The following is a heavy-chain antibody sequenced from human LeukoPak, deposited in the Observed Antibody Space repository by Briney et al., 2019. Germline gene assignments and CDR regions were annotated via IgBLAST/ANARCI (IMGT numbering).Heavy chain of an antibody. CDR2: ISGSGDNT. J-gene: IGHJ4*02. V-gene: IGHV3-23*01. D-gene: IGHD3-10*01. CDR1: GFTFSTYG. Sequence: PGGSLRLSCAASGFTFSTYGMTWVRQAPGKGLEWVSGISGSGDNTWYADSVKGRFTISRDNSKNTLYLQMNSLRAEDTAVYYCAEDTHTSITMVRGPAGNWGQGTLVTVSS. CDR3: AEDTHTSITMVRGPAGN.